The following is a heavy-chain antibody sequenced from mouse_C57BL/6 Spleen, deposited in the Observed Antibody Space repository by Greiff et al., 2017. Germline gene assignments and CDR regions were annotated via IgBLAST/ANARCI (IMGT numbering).Heavy chain of an antibody. Sequence: QVQLKESGAELVKPGASVKLSCKASGYTFTSYWMHWVKQRPGQGLEWIGMIHPNSGSTNYNEKFKSKATLTVDKSSSTAYMQLSSLTAEDSAVYYCARLDYGSSHWYFDVWGTGTTVTVSS. V-gene: IGHV1-64*01. CDR1: GYTFTSYW. J-gene: IGHJ1*03. CDR2: IHPNSGST. D-gene: IGHD1-1*01. CDR3: ARLDYGSSHWYFDV.